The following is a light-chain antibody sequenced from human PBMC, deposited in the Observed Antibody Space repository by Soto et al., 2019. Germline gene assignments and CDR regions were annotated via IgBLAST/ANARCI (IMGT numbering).Light chain of an antibody. CDR1: QDIRHY. CDR3: QQYDDITV. Sequence: DIQMTQSPPSVSASVGDRVTITCQARQDIRHYLNWYQQRPGEAPNLLIYDASTSQSGVPSRFTGNGSGTIFTVTITRLQPEDVATYYCQQYDDITVFGPGTKV. CDR2: DAS. J-gene: IGKJ3*01. V-gene: IGKV1-33*01.